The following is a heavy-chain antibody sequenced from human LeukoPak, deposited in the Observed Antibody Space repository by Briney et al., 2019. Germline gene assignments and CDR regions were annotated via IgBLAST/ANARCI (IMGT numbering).Heavy chain of an antibody. CDR2: INHSGST. V-gene: IGHV4-38-2*02. CDR1: GYSISTGYY. CDR3: ARDTEVTMVGGVTDY. J-gene: IGHJ4*02. Sequence: SETLSLTCTVSGYSISTGYYWDWIRQPPGKGLEWIGEINHSGSTNYNPSLKSRVTISVDTSKNQFSLKLSSVTAADTAVYYCARDTEVTMVGGVTDYGGQGPLVTVSS. D-gene: IGHD3-10*01.